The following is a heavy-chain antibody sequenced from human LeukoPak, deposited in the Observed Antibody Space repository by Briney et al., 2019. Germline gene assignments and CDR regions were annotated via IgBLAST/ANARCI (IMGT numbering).Heavy chain of an antibody. D-gene: IGHD6-13*01. CDR2: VSSDGSVK. CDR3: APPIAGHAKVDFGY. CDR1: GFTFSSYG. Sequence: GRSLRLSCAASGFTFSSYGMHWVRQAPGKGLEWVAVVSSDGSVKFYADSVKGRFTISRDNSKNTLSLQMNSLRAEDTAVYYCAPPIAGHAKVDFGYWGQGTLVTVSS. V-gene: IGHV3-30*03. J-gene: IGHJ4*02.